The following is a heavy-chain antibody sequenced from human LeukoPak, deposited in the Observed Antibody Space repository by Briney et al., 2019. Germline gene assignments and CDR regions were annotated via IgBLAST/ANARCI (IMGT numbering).Heavy chain of an antibody. CDR3: ARKGAAGIRGGKYNWFDP. D-gene: IGHD6-13*01. CDR2: IYYSEST. J-gene: IGHJ5*02. Sequence: SETLSLTCTVSGGSISSYYWSWIRQPPRKGLEWIGYIYYSESTNYNPSLKIRVTTSVDTSKNQFSLKLSSVTAADTAVYYCARKGAAGIRGGKYNWFDPWGQGTLVTVSS. CDR1: GGSISSYY. V-gene: IGHV4-59*01.